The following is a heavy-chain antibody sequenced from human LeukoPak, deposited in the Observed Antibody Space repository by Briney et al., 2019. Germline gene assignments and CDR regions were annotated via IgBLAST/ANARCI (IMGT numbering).Heavy chain of an antibody. CDR2: INHSGST. J-gene: IGHJ6*03. Sequence: PSETLSLTCAVYGGSFSGYYWSWIRQPPGKGLEWIGEINHSGSTNYNPSLKSRVTISVDTSKNQFSLKLSSVTAADTTVYYCARQAPYFDWLLPTYYYYYYMDVWGPGTTVTTSS. CDR3: ARQAPYFDWLLPTYYYYYYMDV. D-gene: IGHD3-9*01. V-gene: IGHV4-34*01. CDR1: GGSFSGYY.